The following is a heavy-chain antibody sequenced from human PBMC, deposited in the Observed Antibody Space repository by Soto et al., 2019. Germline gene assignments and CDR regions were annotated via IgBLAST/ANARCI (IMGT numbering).Heavy chain of an antibody. D-gene: IGHD5-12*01. CDR1: GFTFSRYG. CDR3: AKDSGEGDI. J-gene: IGHJ3*02. V-gene: IGHV3-30*18. Sequence: VQLVESGGGVVQPGRSLRLSCAASGFTFSRYGMHWVRQAPGKGLEWVAVISYDGSNKYYADSVKGRFTISRDNSKNTLYLQMNSLRAEDTAVYYCAKDSGEGDIWGQGTMVTVSS. CDR2: ISYDGSNK.